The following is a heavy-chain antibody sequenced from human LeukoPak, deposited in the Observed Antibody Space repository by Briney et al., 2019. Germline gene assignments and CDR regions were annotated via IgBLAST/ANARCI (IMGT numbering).Heavy chain of an antibody. J-gene: IGHJ3*02. D-gene: IGHD4-17*01. CDR3: AKDSGDYGDYSDSFDI. CDR1: GFTFSSYA. Sequence: GGSLRLSCAASGFTFSSYAMSWVRQAPGKGLEWVSAISGSGGSTYYADSVKGRFTISRDNSKNTLYLQMNSLRAEDTAVYYCAKDSGDYGDYSDSFDIWGQGTMVTASS. V-gene: IGHV3-23*01. CDR2: ISGSGGST.